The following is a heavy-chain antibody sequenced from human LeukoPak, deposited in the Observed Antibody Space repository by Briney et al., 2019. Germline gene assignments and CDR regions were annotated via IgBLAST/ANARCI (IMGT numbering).Heavy chain of an antibody. V-gene: IGHV3-21*01. CDR2: ISSSSSYI. Sequence: GGSLRLSCAASGFTFSSYSMNWVRQAPGKGLEWVSSISSSSSYIYYADSVKGRFTISRDNAKNSLYLQMNSLRAEDTAVYYCASYSGSYLHPQFDYWGQGTLVTVSS. D-gene: IGHD1-26*01. J-gene: IGHJ4*02. CDR3: ASYSGSYLHPQFDY. CDR1: GFTFSSYS.